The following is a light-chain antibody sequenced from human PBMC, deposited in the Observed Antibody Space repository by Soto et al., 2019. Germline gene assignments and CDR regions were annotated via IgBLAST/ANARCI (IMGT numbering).Light chain of an antibody. CDR1: QSVSTS. J-gene: IGKJ1*01. CDR2: GAS. CDR3: QQYNNRWT. Sequence: ERVMTQSPATLSVSPGERAILSCRASQSVSTSLAWYQQKPGQAPRLLIYGASTRATGIPARFSGSGSGTEFTLTISRLQSEDFAVYYCQQYNNRWTFGQGTKVEI. V-gene: IGKV3-15*01.